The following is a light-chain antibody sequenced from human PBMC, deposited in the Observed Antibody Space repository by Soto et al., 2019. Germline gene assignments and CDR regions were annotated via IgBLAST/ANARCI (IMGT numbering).Light chain of an antibody. CDR1: QKIHNF. Sequence: DIQMTQSPSSLSASLGDRVTVTCRASQKIHNFVSWYQQKPGQAPKLLIFLASTLESGVPSRFGGSGSGTDFTLTISSLQPEDFATYHCQQSFSNPRTFGGGTKVEIQ. CDR2: LAS. V-gene: IGKV1-39*01. CDR3: QQSFSNPRT. J-gene: IGKJ4*01.